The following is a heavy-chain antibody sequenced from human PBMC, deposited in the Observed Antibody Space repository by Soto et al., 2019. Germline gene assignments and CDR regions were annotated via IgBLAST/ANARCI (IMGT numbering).Heavy chain of an antibody. J-gene: IGHJ4*02. V-gene: IGHV1-8*01. Sequence: ASVKVSCKASGYTFTSYDINWVRQAPGQGLEWVGWINPTSEYTAHAQKFQGRVTLTREISTATAYMELSSLTSEDTAVYFCARQVHPGYSSGWGPGTQVTVSS. CDR1: GYTFTSYD. CDR2: INPTSEYT. D-gene: IGHD2-15*01. CDR3: ARQVHPGYSSG.